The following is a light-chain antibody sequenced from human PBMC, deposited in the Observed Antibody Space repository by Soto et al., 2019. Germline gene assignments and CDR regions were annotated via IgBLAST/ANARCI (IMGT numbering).Light chain of an antibody. J-gene: IGLJ1*01. CDR3: VEWDDTLSGHV. V-gene: IGLV1-47*01. CDR2: NNN. CDR1: GSNIGGHN. Sequence: QSALAQPPSASGTPGQRVTISCSGSGSNIGGHNVYWYQHLPGTAPKLLIHNNNQRPSGVPDRFSGSKSGTSASLAISGLRSEDEVDYYCVEWDDTLSGHVFGTGTKVTV.